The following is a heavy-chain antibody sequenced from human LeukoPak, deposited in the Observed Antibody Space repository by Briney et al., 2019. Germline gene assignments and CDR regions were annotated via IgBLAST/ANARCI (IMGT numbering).Heavy chain of an antibody. V-gene: IGHV6-1*01. CDR1: GDSVSSNSPA. CDR2: TYYRSKWYY. Sequence: SQTLSLTCAVSGDSVSSNSPAWNWIRQSPSRGLEWLGRTYYRSKWYYDYAVSVKSRITINPDTSKNQFSLQLNSVTPEDTAVYYCAREMGSLHIWGQGTMVTVS. D-gene: IGHD2-8*01. J-gene: IGHJ3*02. CDR3: AREMGSLHI.